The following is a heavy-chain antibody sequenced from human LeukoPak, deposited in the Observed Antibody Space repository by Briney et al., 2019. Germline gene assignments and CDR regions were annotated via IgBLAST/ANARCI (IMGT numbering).Heavy chain of an antibody. D-gene: IGHD3-16*01. Sequence: GASVKVSCKASGYTFTGYYMHWVRQAPGKGLEWMGWINPNSGDTNYAQKFQGRVTMTRETSISTAYMELSRLRSDDTAVYYCARVRYRLAETYIDYWGQGTLVNVSS. CDR1: GYTFTGYY. CDR3: ARVRYRLAETYIDY. CDR2: INPNSGDT. V-gene: IGHV1-2*02. J-gene: IGHJ4*02.